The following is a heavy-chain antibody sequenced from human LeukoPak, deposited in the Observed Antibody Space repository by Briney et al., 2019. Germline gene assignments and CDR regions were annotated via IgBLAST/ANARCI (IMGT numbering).Heavy chain of an antibody. CDR3: ASRGDSSTWYRNDY. J-gene: IGHJ4*02. Sequence: GTSLRLSCAASGFTFSDYYMSWIRQAPGKGLEWISYISSGSSYTDYADSVKGRFTISRDNAKNSLYLQMNSLRAEDTAVYYCASRGDSSTWYRNDYWGQGTLVTVSS. CDR2: ISSGSSYT. D-gene: IGHD6-13*01. CDR1: GFTFSDYY. V-gene: IGHV3-11*03.